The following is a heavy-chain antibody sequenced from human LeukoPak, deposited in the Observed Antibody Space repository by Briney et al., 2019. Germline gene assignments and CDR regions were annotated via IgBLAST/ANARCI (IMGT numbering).Heavy chain of an antibody. J-gene: IGHJ4*02. CDR2: TYYRSKWYN. CDR3: AREGLLWFGKFPYYFDY. Sequence: SQTLSLTCVISGDSVSSNIAAWNWIRQSPSSGLEWLGRTYYRSKWYNNYAVSVKSRITINPDTYKNQISLQLNSVTPEDAAVYDCAREGLLWFGKFPYYFDYWGQGTLVTVSS. CDR1: GDSVSSNIAA. D-gene: IGHD3-10*01. V-gene: IGHV6-1*01.